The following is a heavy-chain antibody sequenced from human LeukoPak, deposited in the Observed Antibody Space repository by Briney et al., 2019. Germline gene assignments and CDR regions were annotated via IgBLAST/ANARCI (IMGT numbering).Heavy chain of an antibody. Sequence: SETLSPTCAVYGGSFSGYYWSWIRQPPGKGLEWIGEINHSGSTNYNPSLKSRVTISVDTSKNQFSLKLSSVTAADTAVYYCARAPYYYDSSGYFWSYYYYGMDVWGQGTTVTVSS. CDR3: ARAPYYYDSSGYFWSYYYYGMDV. V-gene: IGHV4-34*01. CDR1: GGSFSGYY. CDR2: INHSGST. D-gene: IGHD3-22*01. J-gene: IGHJ6*02.